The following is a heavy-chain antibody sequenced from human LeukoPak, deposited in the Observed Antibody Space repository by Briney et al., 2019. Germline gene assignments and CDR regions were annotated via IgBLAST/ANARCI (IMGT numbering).Heavy chain of an antibody. CDR1: GGSISSSNW. J-gene: IGHJ4*02. CDR2: IYHSGST. V-gene: IGHV4-4*02. Sequence: PSGTLSLTCAVSGGSISSSNWWSWVRQPPGKGLEWIGEIYHSGSTNYNPSLKSRVTISVDTSKNQFSLKLSSVTAADTAVYYCARGLDYYDSSGYGDYWGQGTLVTVSS. D-gene: IGHD3-22*01. CDR3: ARGLDYYDSSGYGDY.